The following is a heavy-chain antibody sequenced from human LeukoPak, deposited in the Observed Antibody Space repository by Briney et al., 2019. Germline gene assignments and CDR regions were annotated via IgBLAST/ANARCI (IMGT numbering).Heavy chain of an antibody. Sequence: GGSLRLSCAASGFTFTEYWMTWVRQAPGKGLEWVASINQDGSEKYYVDSVKGRFTISRDNAQNSLYLQMSYLRAEDTAMFYCARDGVAAGLYFDLWGQGTLVTVSS. D-gene: IGHD6-13*01. V-gene: IGHV3-7*01. CDR1: GFTFTEYW. CDR3: ARDGVAAGLYFDL. CDR2: INQDGSEK. J-gene: IGHJ4*02.